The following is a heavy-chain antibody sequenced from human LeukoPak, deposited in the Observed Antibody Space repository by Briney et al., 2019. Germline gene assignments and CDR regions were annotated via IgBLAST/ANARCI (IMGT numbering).Heavy chain of an antibody. CDR1: GFTFSSYG. D-gene: IGHD2-21*02. J-gene: IGHJ4*02. V-gene: IGHV3-23*01. CDR2: ISGSGGNT. Sequence: GGTLRLSCAASGFTFSSYGMSWVRQAPGKGLEWVSAISGSGGNTYYADSVKGRFTISRDNSKNTLYLQMNSLRVEDTAVYYCAKGLVDGGDYYFDYWGQGTLVTVSS. CDR3: AKGLVDGGDYYFDY.